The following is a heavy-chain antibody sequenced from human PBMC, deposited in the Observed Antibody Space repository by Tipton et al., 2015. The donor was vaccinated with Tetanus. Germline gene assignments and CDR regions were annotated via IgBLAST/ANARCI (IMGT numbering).Heavy chain of an antibody. D-gene: IGHD2-8*01. J-gene: IGHJ4*02. CDR2: LYPGHSDT. Sequence: QLVQSGGEVKKPGESLKISCKGSGYIFNNYWIGWVRQKPGKGLEWMGILYPGHSDTRYSPSFQGQVTIPVDKSINTAYLQWSSLKASVPSMFYCARAHCTDGVCNFNFWGQGALVTVAS. CDR1: GYIFNNYW. CDR3: ARAHCTDGVCNFNF. V-gene: IGHV5-51*01.